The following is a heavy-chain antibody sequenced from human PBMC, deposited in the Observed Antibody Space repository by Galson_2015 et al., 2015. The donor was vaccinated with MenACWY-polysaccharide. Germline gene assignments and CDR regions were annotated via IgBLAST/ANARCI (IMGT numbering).Heavy chain of an antibody. D-gene: IGHD6-13*01. V-gene: IGHV1-18*01. J-gene: IGHJ6*02. CDR2: ISAYNGNT. Sequence: SVKVSCKASGYTFTSYDINWVRQAPGQGLEWMGWISAYNGNTNYAQKLQGRVTMTTDTSTSTAYMELRSLRSDDTAVYYCARDGSRGSWLYYYYYGMDVWGQGTTVTVSS. CDR1: GYTFTSYD. CDR3: ARDGSRGSWLYYYYYGMDV.